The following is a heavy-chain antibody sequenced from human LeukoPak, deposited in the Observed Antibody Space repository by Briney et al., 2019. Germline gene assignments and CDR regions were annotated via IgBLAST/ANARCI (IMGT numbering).Heavy chain of an antibody. D-gene: IGHD1-26*01. CDR1: GFTFGDYA. V-gene: IGHV3-49*03. Sequence: PGGSLRLPCTGSGFTFGDYAMSWFRQAPGKGLEWVSFIRSKAYGGTTEYAASVKGKFTISRDDSKSIAYLQMNSLKTEDTAVYFCATLGSAFRGSWRAEYFQHWGQGTLVTVSS. CDR2: IRSKAYGGTT. J-gene: IGHJ1*01. CDR3: ATLGSAFRGSWRAEYFQH.